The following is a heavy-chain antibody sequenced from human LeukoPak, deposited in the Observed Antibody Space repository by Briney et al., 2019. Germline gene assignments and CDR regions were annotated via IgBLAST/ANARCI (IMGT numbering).Heavy chain of an antibody. CDR1: GFTVSSNY. V-gene: IGHV3-66*01. J-gene: IGHJ3*02. D-gene: IGHD4-17*01. Sequence: PGGSLRLSCAASGFTVSSNYMSWVRQAPGKGLEWVAVIYSGGSTYYADSVKGRFTISRDNPKNTLYLQMNSLSAEDTAVYYCARDHYGDYVSAFDIWGQGTMVTVSS. CDR2: IYSGGST. CDR3: ARDHYGDYVSAFDI.